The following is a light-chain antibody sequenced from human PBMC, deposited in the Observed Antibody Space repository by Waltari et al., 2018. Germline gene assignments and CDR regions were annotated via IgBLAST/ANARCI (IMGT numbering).Light chain of an antibody. J-gene: IGLJ1*01. CDR2: EVS. CDR1: SSDIGIYNL. CDR3: CSYAGDSTYV. V-gene: IGLV2-23*02. Sequence: QSALTQPASVSGSPGQSITISCTGSSSDIGIYNLVSWYQHHPGKVPKLIIYEVSERRSGVSDRFSGSKCGNTACRTLSDLQPEDGADYYCCSYAGDSTYVFGTGTKVTVL.